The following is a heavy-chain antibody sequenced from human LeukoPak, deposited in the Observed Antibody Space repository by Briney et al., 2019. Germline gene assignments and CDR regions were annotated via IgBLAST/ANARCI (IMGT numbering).Heavy chain of an antibody. CDR3: TKDRSQAPHWYFDL. CDR2: IRYDSTTR. J-gene: IGHJ2*01. CDR1: GFTFSNYG. Sequence: GGSLRLSCAASGFTFSNYGVDWVRQAPGKGLEWVAFIRYDSTTRYYADSVKGRFTISRDNSKNTLYLQINSLRVEDTAVYYCTKDRSQAPHWYFDLWGRGTLVTVSS. V-gene: IGHV3-30*02. D-gene: IGHD2-15*01.